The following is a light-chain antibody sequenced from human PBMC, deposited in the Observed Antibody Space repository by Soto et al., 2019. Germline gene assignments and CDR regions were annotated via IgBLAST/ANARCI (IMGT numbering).Light chain of an antibody. CDR2: GAS. CDR3: QHYGTSIPHT. V-gene: IGKV3-20*01. J-gene: IGKJ2*01. CDR1: QSVTNNY. Sequence: EIVLTQSPGTLSLSPGEGATLSCRASQSVTNNYLAWYQQKPGQAPRPLISGASSRATGVPDRFSGSGSETDFTLTTGRLESEDFAVYYCQHYGTSIPHTFGRGARLEMK.